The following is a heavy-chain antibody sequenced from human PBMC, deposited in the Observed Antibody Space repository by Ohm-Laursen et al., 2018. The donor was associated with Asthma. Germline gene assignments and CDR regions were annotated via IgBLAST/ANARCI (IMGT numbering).Heavy chain of an antibody. CDR1: GFTFNNYW. CDR3: ALGELLLSFNY. Sequence: GSLRLSCAASGFTFNNYWMTWVRQAPGKGLEWVANMKHDGSEKYYVDSVKGRFTISRDNSKNTLYLQMNSLRAEDTAVYYCALGELLLSFNYWGQGTLVTVSS. D-gene: IGHD1-26*01. V-gene: IGHV3-7*03. J-gene: IGHJ4*02. CDR2: MKHDGSEK.